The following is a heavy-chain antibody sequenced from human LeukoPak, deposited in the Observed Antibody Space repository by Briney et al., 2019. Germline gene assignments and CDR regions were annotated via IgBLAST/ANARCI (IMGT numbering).Heavy chain of an antibody. CDR1: GGSISSYY. CDR2: IYYSGST. J-gene: IGHJ5*02. Sequence: SETLSLTCTVSGGSISSYYWSWIRQPPGKGLEWIGYIYYSGSTNYNPSLKSRVTISVKTSKNQFSLKLSSVTAADTAVYYCARGGGSGSYPPYNWFDPWGQGTLVTVSS. CDR3: ARGGGSGSYPPYNWFDP. D-gene: IGHD3-10*01. V-gene: IGHV4-59*01.